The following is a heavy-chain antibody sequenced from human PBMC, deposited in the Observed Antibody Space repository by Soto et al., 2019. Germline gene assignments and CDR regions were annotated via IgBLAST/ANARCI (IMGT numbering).Heavy chain of an antibody. J-gene: IGHJ5*02. V-gene: IGHV1-69*06. Sequence: SVKVSCKASGGTFSSYVISWVRQAPGQGPEWMGGIIPIYGTVNYAQKFQDRVTIIADTSTSTAYMELSSLRSEDTAVYYCARDLGGCSGGTCRYNWFDPWGRGTLVTVSS. CDR3: ARDLGGCSGGTCRYNWFDP. CDR2: IIPIYGTV. CDR1: GGTFSSYV. D-gene: IGHD2-15*01.